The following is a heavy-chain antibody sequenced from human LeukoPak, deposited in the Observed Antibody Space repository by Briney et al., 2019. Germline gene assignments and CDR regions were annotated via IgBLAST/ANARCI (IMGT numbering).Heavy chain of an antibody. V-gene: IGHV3-23*01. D-gene: IGHD3-10*01. CDR3: ARQGIWFSTASDM. J-gene: IGHJ3*02. CDR2: ISGSGGST. CDR1: GFTFSSYA. Sequence: GGSLRLSCAASGFTFSSYAMSWVRQAPGKGLEWVSAISGSGGSTYYADSVKGRFTISRDNSKNTLYLQMNSLRAEDTAIYYCARQGIWFSTASDMWGQGTMVTVSS.